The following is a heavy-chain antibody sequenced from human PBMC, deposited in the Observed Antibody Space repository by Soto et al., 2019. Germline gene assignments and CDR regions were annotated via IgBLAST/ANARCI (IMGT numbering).Heavy chain of an antibody. CDR3: ATLDTAEIQTAAY. CDR2: INRGASGT. J-gene: IGHJ4*02. Sequence: EVQLVESGGDLVQPGGSLRLSCAGSGFIFSAYWMSWVRHAPGKGLEWVAMINRGASGTHYVDSVKGRFTISRDNAKNSLYLQMNSPIVEATAVYDCATLDTAEIQTAAYWGQGTLVTVSS. CDR1: GFIFSAYW. V-gene: IGHV3-7*01. D-gene: IGHD2-15*01.